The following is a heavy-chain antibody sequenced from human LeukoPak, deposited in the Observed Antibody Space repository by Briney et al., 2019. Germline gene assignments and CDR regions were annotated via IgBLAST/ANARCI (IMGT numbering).Heavy chain of an antibody. CDR2: INPNSGNT. Sequence: GASVTVSCKASGYTFTGYYMHWVRQAPGQELEWMGWINPNSGNTNYPQKLQGRVTMTRDTSISTAYMELSRQRSDDTAVYYCAREFPDIVVVPAAQGFHYWGQGTLVTVSS. CDR3: AREFPDIVVVPAAQGFHY. CDR1: GYTFTGYY. D-gene: IGHD2-2*01. V-gene: IGHV1-2*02. J-gene: IGHJ4*02.